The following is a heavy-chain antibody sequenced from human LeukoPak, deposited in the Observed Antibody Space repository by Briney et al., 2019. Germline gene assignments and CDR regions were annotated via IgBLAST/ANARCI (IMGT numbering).Heavy chain of an antibody. CDR2: IYTSGST. CDR1: GGSISRYY. CDR3: ARGRDYDDYLTFYAFDI. Sequence: SETLSLTCTVSGGSISRYYWSWIRQPAGKGLEWIGRIYTSGSTNYNPSLKRRVTMSVDTSKNQFSLKLSSVPAADTAVYYCARGRDYDDYLTFYAFDIWGQGTMVTVSS. J-gene: IGHJ3*02. V-gene: IGHV4-4*07. D-gene: IGHD4-17*01.